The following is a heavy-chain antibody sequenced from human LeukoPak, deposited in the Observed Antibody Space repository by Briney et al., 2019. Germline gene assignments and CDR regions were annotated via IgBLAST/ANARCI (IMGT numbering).Heavy chain of an antibody. CDR2: INPSGGST. CDR3: ARKYCSSTSCYYNWFDP. J-gene: IGHJ5*02. Sequence: GASVKVSCKASGYTFTSYYMHWVRQAPGQGLEWMGIINPSGGSTSYAQKFQGRVTMTRDTSTSTVYMELSSLRSEYTAVYYCARKYCSSTSCYYNWFDPWGQGTLVTVSS. V-gene: IGHV1-46*03. CDR1: GYTFTSYY. D-gene: IGHD2-2*01.